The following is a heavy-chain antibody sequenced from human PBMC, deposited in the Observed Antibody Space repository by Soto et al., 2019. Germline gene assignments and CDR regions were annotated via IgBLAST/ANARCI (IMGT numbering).Heavy chain of an antibody. J-gene: IGHJ4*02. CDR3: ARVRGRSVAAAGTPDY. CDR2: ISAYNGNT. D-gene: IGHD6-13*01. Sequence: ASVKVSCKASGYTFTSYGISWVRQAPGQGLEWMGWISAYNGNTNYAQKLQGRVTMTTDTSTSTAYMELRSLRSDDTAVYYCARVRGRSVAAAGTPDYWGQGTLVTVSS. CDR1: GYTFTSYG. V-gene: IGHV1-18*01.